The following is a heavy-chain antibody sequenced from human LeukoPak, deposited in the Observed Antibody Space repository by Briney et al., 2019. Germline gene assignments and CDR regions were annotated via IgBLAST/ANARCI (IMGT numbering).Heavy chain of an antibody. CDR2: IYHSGST. J-gene: IGHJ5*02. CDR3: ARHLPGYSNTWPGP. CDR1: GGXISNTSYY. V-gene: IGHV4-39*01. Sequence: SETLSLTCTVSGGXISNTSYYWGWIRQPPGMGLEWIGSIYHSGSTYYNPSLKSRVTISVDTSKNQFSLKLRSVAAADTAVYYCARHLPGYSNTWPGPWGQGTLVTVSS. D-gene: IGHD4-11*01.